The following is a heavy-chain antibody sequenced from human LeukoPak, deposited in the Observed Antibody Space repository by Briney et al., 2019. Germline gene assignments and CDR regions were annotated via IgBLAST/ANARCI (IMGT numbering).Heavy chain of an antibody. Sequence: GGSLRLSCAASGFTVSSNYMSWVRQAPGKGLEWVSVIYSGGSTYYADSVKGRFTISRDNSKNTLYLQMNSLRAEDTAVYYCARDAPRVGMDVWGKGTMVTVSS. J-gene: IGHJ6*04. CDR2: IYSGGST. V-gene: IGHV3-53*01. CDR3: ARDAPRVGMDV. CDR1: GFTVSSNY.